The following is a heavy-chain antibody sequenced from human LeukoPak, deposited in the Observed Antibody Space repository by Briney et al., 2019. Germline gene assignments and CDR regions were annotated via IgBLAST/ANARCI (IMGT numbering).Heavy chain of an antibody. CDR1: GGSISSYY. Sequence: SETLSLTCTVSGGSISSYYWSWIRQPPGKGLEWIGYIYYSGSTNYNPSLKSRVTISVDTSKNQFSLKLSSVTAADTAVYYCARGGSSGYFDFDYWGQGTLVTVSS. J-gene: IGHJ4*02. D-gene: IGHD3-22*01. V-gene: IGHV4-59*01. CDR3: ARGGSSGYFDFDY. CDR2: IYYSGST.